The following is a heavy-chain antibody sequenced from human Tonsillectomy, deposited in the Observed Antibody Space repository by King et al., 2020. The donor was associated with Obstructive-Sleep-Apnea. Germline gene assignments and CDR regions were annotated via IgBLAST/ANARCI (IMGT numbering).Heavy chain of an antibody. CDR2: ISYDGSDK. D-gene: IGHD4-17*01. J-gene: IGHJ4*02. CDR3: ATYGDYPGSSFDY. CDR1: GFTFSTYE. Sequence: VQLVESGGGVVQPGWSLRLSCAASGFTFSTYEMHWVRQAPGKGLEWVAVISYDGSDKYYADSVKGRFTISRDNSKNTLSLQMNSLTTEDTAVFYCATYGDYPGSSFDYWGQGTLVTVSS. V-gene: IGHV3-30*04.